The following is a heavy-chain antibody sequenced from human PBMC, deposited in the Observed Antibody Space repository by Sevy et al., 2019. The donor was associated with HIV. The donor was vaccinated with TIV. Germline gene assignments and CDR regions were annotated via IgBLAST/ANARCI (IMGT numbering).Heavy chain of an antibody. J-gene: IGHJ5*02. CDR3: VKETRSGYLP. CDR1: GFNFITYV. V-gene: IGHV3-23*01. Sequence: GGSLRLSCTVSGFNFITYVMTWVRQAPGKGLEWVSTISPNGGSTYHADSVKGRFTISRDNSKNTVFLQMNSLRAEDTAIYYCVKETRSGYLPWGQGTLVTISS. D-gene: IGHD3-3*01. CDR2: ISPNGGST.